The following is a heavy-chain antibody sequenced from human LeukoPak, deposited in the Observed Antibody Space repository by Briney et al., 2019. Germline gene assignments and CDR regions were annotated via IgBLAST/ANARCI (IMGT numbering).Heavy chain of an antibody. V-gene: IGHV3-23*01. CDR3: AKALRFNWSWYFDL. Sequence: GGSLRLSCAASGFTFSSYAMSWVRQAPGKGLEWVSAISGSGGNTYYADSVKGRFTISRDNSKNTLYLQMHSLRAEDTAVYYCAKALRFNWSWYFDLWGRGTLVTVSS. CDR1: GFTFSSYA. CDR2: ISGSGGNT. D-gene: IGHD1-20*01. J-gene: IGHJ2*01.